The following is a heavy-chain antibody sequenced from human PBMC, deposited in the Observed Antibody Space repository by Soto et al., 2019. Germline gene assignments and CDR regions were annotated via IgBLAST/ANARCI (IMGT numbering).Heavy chain of an antibody. D-gene: IGHD2-2*01. J-gene: IGHJ5*02. CDR1: GDSVSSNSAA. CDR3: ARADCSSTSCEGWFDP. Sequence: SQTLSLTCAISGDSVSSNSAAWNWIRQSPSRGLEWLGRTYYRSKWYNDYAVSVKSRITINPDTSKNQFSLQLNSVTPEDTAVYYCARADCSSTSCEGWFDPWGQGTLVTVSS. V-gene: IGHV6-1*01. CDR2: TYYRSKWYN.